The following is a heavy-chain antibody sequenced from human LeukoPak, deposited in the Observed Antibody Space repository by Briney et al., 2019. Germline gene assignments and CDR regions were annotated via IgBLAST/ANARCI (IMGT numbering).Heavy chain of an antibody. Sequence: GASVKVSCKASGYTFTSYGISWVRQAPGQGLEWMGWISAYNGNTNYAQKLQGRVTMTTDTSTSTAYMELRSLRSDDTAVYYCARDRVIVAPADGNTSPIDAFDIWGQGTMVTVSS. CDR1: GYTFTSYG. CDR2: ISAYNGNT. J-gene: IGHJ3*02. V-gene: IGHV1-18*01. CDR3: ARDRVIVAPADGNTSPIDAFDI. D-gene: IGHD2-2*01.